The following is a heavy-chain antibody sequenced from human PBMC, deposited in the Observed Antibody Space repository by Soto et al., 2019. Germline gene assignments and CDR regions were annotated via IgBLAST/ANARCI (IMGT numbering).Heavy chain of an antibody. Sequence: PGGSLRLSCQASGFNFDNYGMHWVRQAPGKGLEWVAVITYDGSNKYYADSVKGRFTISRDNSKNTLSLHLNTLKPEDTAVYHCEKDRAGGTFYTRLGFWGQGTLVTVSS. J-gene: IGHJ4*02. D-gene: IGHD1-7*01. CDR3: EKDRAGGTFYTRLGF. CDR1: GFNFDNYG. V-gene: IGHV3-30*18. CDR2: ITYDGSNK.